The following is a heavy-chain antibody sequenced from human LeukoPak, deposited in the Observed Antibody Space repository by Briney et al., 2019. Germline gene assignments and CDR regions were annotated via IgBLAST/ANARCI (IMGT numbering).Heavy chain of an antibody. D-gene: IGHD4-23*01. CDR3: ARDLYGGNGFDY. V-gene: IGHV1-46*01. J-gene: IGHJ4*02. Sequence: ASVKVSCKASGFTFTGYYMHWVRQAPGQGLEWMGIINPSGGSTSYAQKFQGRVTMTRDMSTSTVYMELSSLRSEDTAVYYCARDLYGGNGFDYWGQGTLVTVSS. CDR1: GFTFTGYY. CDR2: INPSGGST.